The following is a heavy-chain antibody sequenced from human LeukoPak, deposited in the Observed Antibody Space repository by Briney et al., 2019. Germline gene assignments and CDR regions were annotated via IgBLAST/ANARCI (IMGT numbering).Heavy chain of an antibody. J-gene: IGHJ4*02. D-gene: IGHD3-3*01. CDR1: GYSFTSYW. CDR3: ARLPSTTIFGGYYLDY. V-gene: IGHV5-51*01. CDR2: IYPGDSDT. Sequence: GESLKISCKGSGYSFTSYWIGWVRQMPGKGLEWMGIIYPGDSDTRYSPSFQGQVTISADKSISTAYLQWSGLKASDTAMYYCARLPSTTIFGGYYLDYWGQGTLVTVSS.